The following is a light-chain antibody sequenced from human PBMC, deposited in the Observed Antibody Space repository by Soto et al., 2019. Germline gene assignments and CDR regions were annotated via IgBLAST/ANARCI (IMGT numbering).Light chain of an antibody. CDR2: DAS. V-gene: IGKV3-11*01. J-gene: IGKJ1*01. CDR3: QQYNYWHPWT. CDR1: QSVSRY. Sequence: EIVLAQSPATLPLSPRERATLSFRASQSVSRYLGWYQQRPGQATSLLIYDASNRANGIPARFSGSVSGTEFTLTISSLQSEDLAVYYCQQYNYWHPWTFGQGTKVDIK.